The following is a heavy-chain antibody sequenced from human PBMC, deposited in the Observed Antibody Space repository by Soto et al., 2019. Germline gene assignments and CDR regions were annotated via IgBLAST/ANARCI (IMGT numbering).Heavy chain of an antibody. CDR3: ARAHYSSSGAPWFDP. D-gene: IGHD3-22*01. Sequence: QVQLVQSGAEVKKPGASVKVSCKASGYSFTAYYIHWVRQAPGQGREWMGWIKCNTGGTNSPQNFQGRVTMTRDTSTNTTYMELSRLRSDDTAWYYCARAHYSSSGAPWFDPWGQGTLVTVSS. CDR2: IKCNTGGT. V-gene: IGHV1-2*02. J-gene: IGHJ5*02. CDR1: GYSFTAYY.